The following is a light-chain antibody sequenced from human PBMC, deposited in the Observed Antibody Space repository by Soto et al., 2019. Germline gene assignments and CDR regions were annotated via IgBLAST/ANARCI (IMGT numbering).Light chain of an antibody. CDR1: QSVSSN. CDR3: HQRYNWPRVT. V-gene: IGKV3-15*01. CDR2: GAS. J-gene: IGKJ5*01. Sequence: DKLMSQSPGTLSLSPGEGATLSCRASQSVSSNLAWYQQKPGQAPRLLIYGASTRATGIPARFSGSGSGTDFTLTITSLEPEDFAVYFCHQRYNWPRVTFGQGTRLEIK.